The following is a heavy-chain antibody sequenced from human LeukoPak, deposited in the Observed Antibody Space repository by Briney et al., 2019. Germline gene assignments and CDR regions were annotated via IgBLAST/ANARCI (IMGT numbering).Heavy chain of an antibody. Sequence: GGSLRLSCVASGFTFSSYGMHWVRQAPGKGLEWVAVISYDGSNKYYADSVKGRFTISRDNSKNTLYLQMNSLRAEDTAVYYCAKDRGLIVVPAAIPLTYYYYGMDVWGQGTTVTVSS. CDR3: AKDRGLIVVPAAIPLTYYYYGMDV. J-gene: IGHJ6*02. D-gene: IGHD2-2*02. V-gene: IGHV3-30*18. CDR1: GFTFSSYG. CDR2: ISYDGSNK.